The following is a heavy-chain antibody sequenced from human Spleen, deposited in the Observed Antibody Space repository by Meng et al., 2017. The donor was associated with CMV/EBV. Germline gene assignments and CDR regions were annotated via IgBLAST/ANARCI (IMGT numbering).Heavy chain of an antibody. CDR3: ARGSAIAAFEI. V-gene: IGHV1-18*01. D-gene: IGHD6-13*01. CDR2: ISIYNGKT. J-gene: IGHJ3*02. CDR1: GYTFINYG. Sequence: CKASGYTFINYGISWVRQAPGQGLEWMGWISIYNGKTNYAQKFRGRVSMTTDTSTSTAYMELGSLGFDDTAVYYCARGSAIAAFEIWGQGTMVTVSS.